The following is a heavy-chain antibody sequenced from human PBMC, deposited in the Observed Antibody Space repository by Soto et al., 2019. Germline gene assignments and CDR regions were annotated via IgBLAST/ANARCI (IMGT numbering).Heavy chain of an antibody. Sequence: GGSLRLSCAASGFTFSSYAMSWVRQAPGKGLEWFSVIRYSGAITYYADSVKGLFTISRDNSKKTLYLQMNSLRVEDTAVYYCAKGLGARTLDYWGQGTLVTVSS. D-gene: IGHD1-26*01. J-gene: IGHJ4*02. CDR2: IRYSGAIT. CDR1: GFTFSSYA. V-gene: IGHV3-23*01. CDR3: AKGLGARTLDY.